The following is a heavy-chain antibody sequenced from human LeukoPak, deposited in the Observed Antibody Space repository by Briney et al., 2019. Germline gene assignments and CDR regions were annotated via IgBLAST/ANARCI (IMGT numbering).Heavy chain of an antibody. D-gene: IGHD6-13*01. CDR1: GFTFSDYY. CDR3: ARAVGSSSWYWAAFDAFDI. V-gene: IGHV3-11*06. Sequence: GGSLRLSCAASGFTFSDYYMSWIRQAPGKGLEWVSYISSSSSYTNYADSVKGRFTISGDNAKNSLYLQMNSLRAEDTAVYYCARAVGSSSWYWAAFDAFDIWGQGTMVTVSS. CDR2: ISSSSSYT. J-gene: IGHJ3*02.